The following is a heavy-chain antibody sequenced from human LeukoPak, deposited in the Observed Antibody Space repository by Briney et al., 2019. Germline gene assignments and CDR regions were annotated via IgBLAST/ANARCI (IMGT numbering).Heavy chain of an antibody. CDR3: ARESNRNYYGSGSSKGGDY. Sequence: GRSLRLSCAASGXTFSSYGMHWVRQAPGKGLEWVAVISYDGSNKYYADSVKGRFTISRDNSKNTLYLQMNSLRAEDTAVYYCARESNRNYYGSGSSKGGDYWGQGTLVTVSS. V-gene: IGHV3-30*03. CDR2: ISYDGSNK. D-gene: IGHD3-10*01. CDR1: GXTFSSYG. J-gene: IGHJ4*02.